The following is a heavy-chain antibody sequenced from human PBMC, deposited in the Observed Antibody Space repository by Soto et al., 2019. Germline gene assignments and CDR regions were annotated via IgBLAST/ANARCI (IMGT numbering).Heavy chain of an antibody. CDR2: IYATGPT. CDR1: GASISGFY. V-gene: IGHV4-4*07. CDR3: VRDGTKTLRDWFDP. Sequence: PSETLSLTCTVSGASISGFYWSWIWKSAGKGLEWIGRIYATGPTDYNPSLKSRVMMSVDTSKKQFSLKLRSVTAADTAVYYCVRDGTKTLRDWFDPWGQGISVTVSS. J-gene: IGHJ5*02. D-gene: IGHD1-1*01.